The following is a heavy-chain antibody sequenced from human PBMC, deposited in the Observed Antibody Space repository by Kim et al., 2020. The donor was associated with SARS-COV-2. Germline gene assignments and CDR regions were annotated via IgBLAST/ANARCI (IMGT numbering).Heavy chain of an antibody. Sequence: ASVKVSCKASGYTFTSYYMHWVRQAPGQGLEWMGIINPSGGSTSYAQKFQGRVTMTRDTSTSTVYMELSSLRSEDTAVYYCARGGYYYDSSGYLEGFDYWGQGTLVTVSS. CDR2: INPSGGST. D-gene: IGHD3-22*01. CDR1: GYTFTSYY. J-gene: IGHJ4*02. CDR3: ARGGYYYDSSGYLEGFDY. V-gene: IGHV1-46*01.